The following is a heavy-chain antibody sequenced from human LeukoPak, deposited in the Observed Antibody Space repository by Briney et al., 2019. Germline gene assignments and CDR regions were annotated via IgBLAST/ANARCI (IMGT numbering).Heavy chain of an antibody. J-gene: IGHJ6*04. D-gene: IGHD6-19*01. CDR1: GGSFSSHY. V-gene: IGHV4-34*01. CDR3: ARGLRQGSAWSWGPKEKSYQYMDV. CDR2: INPRGST. Sequence: KPSETLSLTCGVSGGSFSSHYWTWLRQPPGKGLEWLGEINPRGSTNYNPSLESRVTVSADTSRNQLSLSLTSVTAADSAVYFCARGLRQGSAWSWGPKEKSYQYMDVWGTGTTVIVSS.